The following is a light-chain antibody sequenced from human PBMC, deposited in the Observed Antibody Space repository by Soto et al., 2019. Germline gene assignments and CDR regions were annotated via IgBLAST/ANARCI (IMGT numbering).Light chain of an antibody. V-gene: IGKV3-20*01. J-gene: IGKJ3*01. CDR3: QQYGSSPPFT. CDR2: GAS. CDR1: QGVSSTY. Sequence: EIVLTQSPGTLSLSPGERATLSCRASQGVSSTYLAWYQQKPGQAPRLLIFGASNRATGIPDRFSASGSGTDFTLTISRLGPEDFAVYYCQQYGSSPPFTFGPGTKVDIK.